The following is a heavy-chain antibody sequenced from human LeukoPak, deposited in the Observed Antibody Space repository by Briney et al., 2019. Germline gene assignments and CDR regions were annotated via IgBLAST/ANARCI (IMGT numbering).Heavy chain of an antibody. CDR2: IKRKTDGGTT. D-gene: IGHD4-17*01. CDR1: GFTFTDVW. Sequence: GGSLRISCAASGFTFTDVWMTWVRQAPGKGLEWVGRIKRKTDGGTTDYAAPVKGRFTISRDDSQNTLYLQMNSLKTEDTGVYYCTASLDYGEYYFDNWGQGTRVTASS. V-gene: IGHV3-15*01. CDR3: TASLDYGEYYFDN. J-gene: IGHJ4*02.